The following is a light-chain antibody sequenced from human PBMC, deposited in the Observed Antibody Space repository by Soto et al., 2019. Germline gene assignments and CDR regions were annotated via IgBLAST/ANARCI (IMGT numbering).Light chain of an antibody. V-gene: IGKV1-6*01. CDR2: AAS. J-gene: IGKJ1*01. CDR3: LLYYSYVWA. CDR1: QGIRSA. Sequence: AIQVTQSPSSLSASVGDRVTITCRTSQGIRSALGWYQQKPEKVPKLLIYAASTLQSVVLSRFSGSESGRDLTLTISSLQPEDFATYYCLLYYSYVWAFGQGTQVEIK.